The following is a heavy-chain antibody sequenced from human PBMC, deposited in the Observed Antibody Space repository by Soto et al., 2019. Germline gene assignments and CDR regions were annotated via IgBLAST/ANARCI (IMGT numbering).Heavy chain of an antibody. CDR3: ARRYCTNGVCSDNWFDP. D-gene: IGHD2-8*01. CDR1: GVSVTSDTSY. Sequence: SETLSLTCSVSGVSVTSDTSYWSWIRQPPGKGLEWVGYISYSGSTKYNPSLRSRVTISVDTSKNQFSLKLSSVTAADTAVYYCARRYCTNGVCSDNWFDPWGQGTLVTVSS. V-gene: IGHV4-61*01. CDR2: ISYSGST. J-gene: IGHJ5*02.